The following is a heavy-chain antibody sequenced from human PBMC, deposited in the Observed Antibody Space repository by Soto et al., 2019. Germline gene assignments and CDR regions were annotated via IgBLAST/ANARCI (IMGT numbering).Heavy chain of an antibody. CDR2: IYYSGST. Sequence: PSETLSLTCTVSGGSISSYYWSWIRQPPGKGLEWIGYIYYSGSTNYNPSLKSRVTISVDTSKNQFSLKLSSVTAADTAVYYCARGVTVPAAIDYFDYWGQGTTVTVSS. J-gene: IGHJ4*03. D-gene: IGHD2-2*01. V-gene: IGHV4-59*01. CDR1: GGSISSYY. CDR3: ARGVTVPAAIDYFDY.